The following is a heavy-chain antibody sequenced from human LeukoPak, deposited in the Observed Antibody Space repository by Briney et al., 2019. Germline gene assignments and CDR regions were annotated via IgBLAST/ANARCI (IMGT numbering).Heavy chain of an antibody. CDR1: GFTFSNYA. V-gene: IGHV3-23*01. Sequence: GGSLRLSCAVSGFTFSNYAMTWVRQAPGKGLEWVAAISGSGSTTYSADSAKSRFTISRDNSKNTLYLQMNSLRAEDTAVYYCAKFFAPSGGASGWTWTIDYWGQGTLVTVSS. D-gene: IGHD6-25*01. CDR2: ISGSGSTT. CDR3: AKFFAPSGGASGWTWTIDY. J-gene: IGHJ4*02.